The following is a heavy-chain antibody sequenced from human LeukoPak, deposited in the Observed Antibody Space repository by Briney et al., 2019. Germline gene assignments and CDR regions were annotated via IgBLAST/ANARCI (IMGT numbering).Heavy chain of an antibody. D-gene: IGHD3-3*01. J-gene: IGHJ6*03. CDR2: IIPIFGTA. V-gene: IGHV1-69*06. Sequence: ASVKVSCKASGGTFSSYAISWVRQAPGQGLEWMGGIIPIFGTANYAQKFQGRVTITADKSTSTAYMELSSLRSEDTAVYYCASGLIRFLEWFPPRGYYYYMDVWGKGTTVTVSS. CDR1: GGTFSSYA. CDR3: ASGLIRFLEWFPPRGYYYYMDV.